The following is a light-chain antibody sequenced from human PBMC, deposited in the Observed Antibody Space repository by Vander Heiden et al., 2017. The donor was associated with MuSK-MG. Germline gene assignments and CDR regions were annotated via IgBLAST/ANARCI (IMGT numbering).Light chain of an antibody. CDR2: AAS. J-gene: IGKJ2*01. CDR3: QQGDSTPMYT. Sequence: DIQMTQSPSSLSASVGDRVTITCRASQSISSYLNWYQQKPGKAPKLLIYAASSLQSGVPSRFSGSGSGTDFTLTISSRQPEDFATYYCQQGDSTPMYTFGQWTKLEIK. V-gene: IGKV1-39*01. CDR1: QSISSY.